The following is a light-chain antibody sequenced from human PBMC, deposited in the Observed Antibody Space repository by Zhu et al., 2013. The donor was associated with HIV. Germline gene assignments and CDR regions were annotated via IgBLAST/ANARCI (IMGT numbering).Light chain of an antibody. Sequence: DIQVTQSPSSLSASVGDRVTITCRASQDIDNYLNWYQQKPGKAPNLLIFDASSLQSGVPSKFSGSGSGTDFTLTISSLQPEDFATYYCQQYNSYPITFGQGTRLEIK. CDR1: QDIDNY. V-gene: IGKV1-16*02. J-gene: IGKJ5*01. CDR3: QQYNSYPIT. CDR2: DAS.